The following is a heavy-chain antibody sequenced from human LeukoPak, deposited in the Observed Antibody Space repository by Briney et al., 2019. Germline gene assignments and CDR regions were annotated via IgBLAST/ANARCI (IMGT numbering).Heavy chain of an antibody. J-gene: IGHJ3*01. Sequence: ETLSLTCTVSGGSISSYYWSWVRQAPGKGLEWVATIKPDGSETFYVDSVKGRFTVSRDNAKNSLYLQMSSLRAEDTAVYHCARNLVHLWNVFDFWGLGTMVTVSS. D-gene: IGHD5-18*01. CDR1: GGSISSYY. V-gene: IGHV3-7*01. CDR3: ARNLVHLWNVFDF. CDR2: IKPDGSET.